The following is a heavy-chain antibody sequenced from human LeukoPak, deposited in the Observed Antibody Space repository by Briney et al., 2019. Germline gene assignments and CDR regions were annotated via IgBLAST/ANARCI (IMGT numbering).Heavy chain of an antibody. CDR1: GFTFSSYA. CDR3: VRGSLMLYTIWLDP. CDR2: INTDGSRI. Sequence: PGGSLRLSCAASGFTFSSYAMSWVRQAPGQGLVWVSRINTDGSRIYYADSVKGRFTISRDNAKNTVYLEMNSLRAEDAAVYYCVRGSLMLYTIWLDPWGQGTLVTVSS. J-gene: IGHJ5*02. D-gene: IGHD2-8*01. V-gene: IGHV3-74*01.